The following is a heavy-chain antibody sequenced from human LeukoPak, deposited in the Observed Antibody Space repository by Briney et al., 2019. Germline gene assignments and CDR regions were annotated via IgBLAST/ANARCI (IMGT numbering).Heavy chain of an antibody. D-gene: IGHD4-17*01. CDR1: GFTFSSYG. J-gene: IGHJ6*03. Sequence: GGSLRLSCAASGFTFSSYGMHWVRQAPGKGLEWVAVIWYDGSNKYYADSVKGRFTISRDNSKNTLYLQMNSLRAEDTAVYYCVSGGDGDYGRASYYYYMDVWGKGTTVTVSS. CDR3: VSGGDGDYGRASYYYYMDV. CDR2: IWYDGSNK. V-gene: IGHV3-33*01.